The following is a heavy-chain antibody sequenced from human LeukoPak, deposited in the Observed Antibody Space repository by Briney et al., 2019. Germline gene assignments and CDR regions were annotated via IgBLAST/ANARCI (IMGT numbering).Heavy chain of an antibody. CDR1: GGTFISYA. D-gene: IGHD3-9*01. J-gene: IGHJ5*02. V-gene: IGHV1-69*13. CDR3: ARVVTGYYRLDP. Sequence: SVKVSCKASGGTFISYAISWVRQAPGQGLEWMGGIIPIFGTANYAQKFQGRVTITADESTSTAYMELSSLRSEDTAVYYCARVVTGYYRLDPWGLGTLVTVSS. CDR2: IIPIFGTA.